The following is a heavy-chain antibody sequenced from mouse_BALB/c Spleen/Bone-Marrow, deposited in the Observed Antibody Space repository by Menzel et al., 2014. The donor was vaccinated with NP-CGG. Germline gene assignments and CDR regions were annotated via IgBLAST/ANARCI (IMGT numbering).Heavy chain of an antibody. CDR1: GYSFTSYW. J-gene: IGHJ3*01. CDR2: IHLSDSES. CDR3: TRYDLTTRAFAY. Sequence: VQLVESGAELVRPGASVKLSCKASGYSFTSYWMNWVKQRPGQGLEWIGMIHLSDSESRLNQKFKDEATLTVDKSSSTAYMQLSSPTSEDSAVYYCTRYDLTTRAFAYWGQGTLVTVSA. V-gene: IGHV1-61*01. D-gene: IGHD3-3*01.